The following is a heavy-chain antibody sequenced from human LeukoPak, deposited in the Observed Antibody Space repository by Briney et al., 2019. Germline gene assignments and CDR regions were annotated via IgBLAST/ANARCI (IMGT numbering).Heavy chain of an antibody. D-gene: IGHD2-2*01. V-gene: IGHV4-34*01. Sequence: PSETLSLTCAVYGGSFSGYYWSWIRQPPGKGLEWIGEINHSGSTNYNPSLKSRVTISVDTSKNQFSLKLSSVTAADTAVYYCARGRGGCSSTSCPRAFDIWGQGTMVTVSS. CDR2: INHSGST. CDR1: GGSFSGYY. CDR3: ARGRGGCSSTSCPRAFDI. J-gene: IGHJ3*02.